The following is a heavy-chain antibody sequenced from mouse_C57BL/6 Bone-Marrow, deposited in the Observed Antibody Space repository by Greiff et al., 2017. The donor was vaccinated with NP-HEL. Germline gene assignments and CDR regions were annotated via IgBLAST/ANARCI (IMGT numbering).Heavy chain of an antibody. Sequence: VQLQQPGAELVMPGASVKLSCKASGYTFTSYWMHWVKQRPGQGLEWIGELDPSDSYTNYNQKFKGQSTLTVDKSSSTAYMQLSSLTSEDSAVYYCAAGDGYVYYARDYWGQGTSVTVSS. CDR2: LDPSDSYT. V-gene: IGHV1-69*01. D-gene: IGHD2-2*01. CDR3: AAGDGYVYYARDY. CDR1: GYTFTSYW. J-gene: IGHJ4*01.